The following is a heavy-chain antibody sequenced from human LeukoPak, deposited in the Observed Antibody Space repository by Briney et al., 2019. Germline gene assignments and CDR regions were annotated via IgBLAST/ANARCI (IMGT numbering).Heavy chain of an antibody. V-gene: IGHV4-34*01. CDR2: INHSGST. J-gene: IGHJ4*02. D-gene: IGHD3-22*01. Sequence: PSETLSLTCAVYGGSFSGYYWSWIRQPPGKGLEWIGEINHSGSTNYNPSLKSRVTISVDTSKNQFSLKLSSVTAVDTAVYYCAREGSSSGYYYSGVFDYWGQGTLVTVSS. CDR1: GGSFSGYY. CDR3: AREGSSSGYYYSGVFDY.